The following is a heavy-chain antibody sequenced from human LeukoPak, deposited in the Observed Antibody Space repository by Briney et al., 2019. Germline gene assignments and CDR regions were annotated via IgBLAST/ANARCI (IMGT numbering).Heavy chain of an antibody. CDR1: GYSISSGYY. CDR2: IYHNGNT. CDR3: ASLRERSYYARGFDY. J-gene: IGHJ4*02. Sequence: PSETLSLTCAVSGYSISSGYYWGWIRQPPRKGLEWIGSIYHNGNTYYNPSLKSRVTISVDTPKNQFSLKLSSVTAADTAVYHCASLRERSYYARGFDYWGRGTLVTVSS. D-gene: IGHD1-26*01. V-gene: IGHV4-38-2*01.